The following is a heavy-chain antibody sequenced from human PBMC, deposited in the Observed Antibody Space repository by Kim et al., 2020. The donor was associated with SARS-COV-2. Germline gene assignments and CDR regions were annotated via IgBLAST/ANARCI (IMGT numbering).Heavy chain of an antibody. CDR3: AKDMGIAVAGTGVDY. Sequence: GGSLRLSCAASGFTFDDYAMHWVRQAPGKGLEWVSGISWNSGSIGYADSVKGRFTISRDNAKNSLYLQMNSLRAEDTALYYCAKDMGIAVAGTGVDYWGQGTLVTVSS. V-gene: IGHV3-9*01. D-gene: IGHD6-19*01. CDR2: ISWNSGSI. CDR1: GFTFDDYA. J-gene: IGHJ4*02.